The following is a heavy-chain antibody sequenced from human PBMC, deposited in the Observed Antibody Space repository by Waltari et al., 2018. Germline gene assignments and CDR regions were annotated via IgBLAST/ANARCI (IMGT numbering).Heavy chain of an antibody. CDR1: EFNLAYYW. J-gene: IGHJ4*02. CDR2: IKEDGSEK. V-gene: IGHV3-7*01. D-gene: IGHD3-3*01. Sequence: EVQLVESGGGLVQPGGSLRLSRAASEFNLAYYWVTWVRQAPGKGLEWVANIKEDGSEKYYVDSVKGRFTISRDNAKNSLYLQMSSLRVEDTAVYYCATQSWSNFEYWGQGTLVTVSS. CDR3: ATQSWSNFEY.